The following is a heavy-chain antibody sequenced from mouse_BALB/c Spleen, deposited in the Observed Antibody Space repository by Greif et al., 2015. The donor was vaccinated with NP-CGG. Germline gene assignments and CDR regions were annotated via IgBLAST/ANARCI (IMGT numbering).Heavy chain of an antibody. V-gene: IGHV1-82*01. CDR1: GYAFSSSW. J-gene: IGHJ1*01. CDR3: ARGEDYGYPSYWYFDG. Sequence: QVQLQQPGPELVKPGASVKISCKASGYAFSSSWMNWVKQRPGQGLEWIGRIYPGDGDTNYNGKFKGKATLTADKSSSAADRQLSSWTSVDSAVYFFARGEDYGYPSYWYFDGWGAWTTVPVSS. CDR2: IYPGDGDT. D-gene: IGHD1-2*01.